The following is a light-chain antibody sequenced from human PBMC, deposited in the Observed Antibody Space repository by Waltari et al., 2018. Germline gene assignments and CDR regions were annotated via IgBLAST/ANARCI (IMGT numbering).Light chain of an antibody. V-gene: IGLV1-47*01. J-gene: IGLJ3*02. CDR2: RNN. CDR3: ASWDDSLSVGV. CDR1: ISNLGTNY. Sequence: QSVLTPPPSASGTPGQRVTISCSGSISNLGTNYVYWYQQFPGTAPKLLIQRNNQRPSGVPGRFSGSKSGTSASLAISGLRSEDEADYYCASWDDSLSVGVFGGGTKLTVL.